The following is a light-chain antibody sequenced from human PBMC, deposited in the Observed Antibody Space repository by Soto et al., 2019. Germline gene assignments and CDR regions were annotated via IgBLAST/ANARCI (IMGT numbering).Light chain of an antibody. Sequence: QSALTQPASVSGSPGQSITISCTGTSGDVGAYNYVSWYQQHPGKAPKLMIYDVSHRPSGVSHRFSGSKSGNTASLTISGLQAEDEADYYCGSYTTSSNYVFGTGTKLTVL. J-gene: IGLJ1*01. CDR1: SGDVGAYNY. CDR3: GSYTTSSNYV. CDR2: DVS. V-gene: IGLV2-14*01.